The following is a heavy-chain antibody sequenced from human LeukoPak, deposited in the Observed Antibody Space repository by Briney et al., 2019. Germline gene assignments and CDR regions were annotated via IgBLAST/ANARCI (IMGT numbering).Heavy chain of an antibody. V-gene: IGHV7-4-1*02. CDR3: ARYPTDLGYCSSTSCHADSNWFDP. CDR2: INTYTGNP. J-gene: IGHJ5*02. Sequence: GASVKVSCKASGYTFTLYSIHWVRQAPGQGLEWMGWINTYTGNPTYAQGFTGRFVFSLDTSVSTAYLQISSLKAEDTAVYYCARYPTDLGYCSSTSCHADSNWFDPWGQGTLVTVSS. CDR1: GYTFTLYS. D-gene: IGHD2-2*01.